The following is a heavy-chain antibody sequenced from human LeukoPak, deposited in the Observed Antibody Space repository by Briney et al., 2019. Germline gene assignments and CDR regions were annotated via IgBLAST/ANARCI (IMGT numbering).Heavy chain of an antibody. J-gene: IGHJ4*02. CDR1: GFTFSSYS. CDR3: ASWGEGALDN. CDR2: ISSSSSYI. Sequence: GGSLRLPCAASGFTFSSYSMNWVRQAPGKGLEWVSSISSSSSYIYYADSVKGRFTISRDNAKNSLYLQMNSLRVEDTGVYYCASWGEGALDNWGQGTLVTVSS. D-gene: IGHD1-26*01. V-gene: IGHV3-21*01.